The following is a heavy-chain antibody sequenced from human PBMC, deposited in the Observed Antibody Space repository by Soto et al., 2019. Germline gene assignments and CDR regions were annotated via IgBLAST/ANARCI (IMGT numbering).Heavy chain of an antibody. CDR2: ISSSSSYI. J-gene: IGHJ4*02. D-gene: IGHD5-18*01. CDR1: GFTFSSYS. V-gene: IGHV3-21*01. CDR3: ARDQPGYSYGYGLGY. Sequence: EVQLVESGGGLVKPGGSLRLSCAASGFTFSSYSMNWVRQAPGKGLEWVSSISSSSSYIYYADSVKGRFTTSRDNAENSLDLQMTSLRAEDTAVYYCARDQPGYSYGYGLGYWGQGTLVTVSS.